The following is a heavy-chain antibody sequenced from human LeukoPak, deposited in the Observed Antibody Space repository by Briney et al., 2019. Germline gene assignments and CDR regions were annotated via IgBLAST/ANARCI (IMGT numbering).Heavy chain of an antibody. D-gene: IGHD3-22*01. CDR3: ARERYYYDSSGYSTPLNYYFDY. V-gene: IGHV3-21*01. J-gene: IGHJ4*02. CDR2: ISSSSNYL. CDR1: GFTFSSYS. Sequence: GGSLRLSCAASGFTFSSYSMNWVRQAPGKGLEWVSSISSSSNYLYSEDSVKGRFTISRDNAKNSLYLQMNSLRAEDTAVYYCARERYYYDSSGYSTPLNYYFDYWGQGTLVTVSS.